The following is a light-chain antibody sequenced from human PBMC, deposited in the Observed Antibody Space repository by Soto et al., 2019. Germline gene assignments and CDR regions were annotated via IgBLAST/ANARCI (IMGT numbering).Light chain of an antibody. Sequence: EIVMTQSPATLSVSPWERVTLSCRASQSVRSNLAWYQQKPGQVPRVLIYGASTRAIGIPDRFSGSGSGTEFTLTISSLQSEDFAVYYCQHYNNLWGFGGGTKVEIK. CDR1: QSVRSN. V-gene: IGKV3-15*01. CDR3: QHYNNLWG. CDR2: GAS. J-gene: IGKJ4*01.